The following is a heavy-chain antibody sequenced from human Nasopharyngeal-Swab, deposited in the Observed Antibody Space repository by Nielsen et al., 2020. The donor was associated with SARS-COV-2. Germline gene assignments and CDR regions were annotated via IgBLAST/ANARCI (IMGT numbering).Heavy chain of an antibody. CDR2: INHSGST. D-gene: IGHD3-22*01. J-gene: IGHJ4*02. Sequence: WIRQPPGKRLEWIGEINHSGSTNYNPSLKSRVTISVDTSKNQFSLKLSSVTAADTAVYYCANRVYYYDSSGYRQTALFDYWGQGTLVTVSS. V-gene: IGHV4-34*01. CDR3: ANRVYYYDSSGYRQTALFDY.